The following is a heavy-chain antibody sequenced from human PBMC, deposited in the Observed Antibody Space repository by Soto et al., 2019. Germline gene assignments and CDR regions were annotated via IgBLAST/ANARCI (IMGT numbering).Heavy chain of an antibody. CDR1: GFTFSDYY. CDR3: ARDSLASGRFQTSLRFLEWLPVNWFDP. Sequence: KPGGTLRLFCAASGFTFSDYYMSWIRQAPGKGLEWVSYISSSSSYTNYADSVKGRFTISRDNAKNSPYLQMNSLRAEDTAVYYCARDSLASGRFQTSLRFLEWLPVNWFDPWGQGTLVTVSS. CDR2: ISSSSSYT. V-gene: IGHV3-11*06. J-gene: IGHJ5*02. D-gene: IGHD3-3*01.